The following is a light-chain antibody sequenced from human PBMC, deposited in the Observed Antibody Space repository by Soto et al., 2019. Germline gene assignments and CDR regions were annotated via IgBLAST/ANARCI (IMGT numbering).Light chain of an antibody. V-gene: IGLV2-11*01. Sequence: QSALTQPRSVSGSPGQSVTIYCTGTSSDVGGYNYVSWYQQHPGKAPKLMIYDVSKRPSGVPDRFSGSKSGNRASLTISGLQAEDEADYYCCSYAGSYTFDVFGNGTKLTVL. J-gene: IGLJ1*01. CDR2: DVS. CDR3: CSYAGSYTFDV. CDR1: SSDVGGYNY.